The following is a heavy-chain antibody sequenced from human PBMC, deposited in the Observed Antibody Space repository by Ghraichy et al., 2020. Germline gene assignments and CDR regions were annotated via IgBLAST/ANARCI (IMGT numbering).Heavy chain of an antibody. V-gene: IGHV4-59*01. CDR1: GGSISSYY. CDR3: ARVRGPRELAHFDY. CDR2: IYYSGST. J-gene: IGHJ4*02. Sequence: SETLSLTCTVSGGSISSYYWSWIRQPPGKGLEWIGYIYYSGSTNYNPSLKSRVTISVDTSKNQFSLKLSSVTAADTAVYYCARVRGPRELAHFDYWGQGTLVTVSS. D-gene: IGHD1-26*01.